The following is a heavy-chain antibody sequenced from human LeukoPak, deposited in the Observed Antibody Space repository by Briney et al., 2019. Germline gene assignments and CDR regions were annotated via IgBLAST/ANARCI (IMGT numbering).Heavy chain of an antibody. CDR1: AGTFSSYA. V-gene: IGHV1-69*13. J-gene: IGHJ4*02. CDR3: ARGEYSSSWYAWDY. D-gene: IGHD6-13*01. Sequence: SVMVSCKASAGTFSSYAICWVRQAPGQELEWMGGIISIFGTANYAQKFQGRGTITADESTSTAYMELSSMRSEDTAVYYCARGEYSSSWYAWDYWGQGTLVTVSS. CDR2: IISIFGTA.